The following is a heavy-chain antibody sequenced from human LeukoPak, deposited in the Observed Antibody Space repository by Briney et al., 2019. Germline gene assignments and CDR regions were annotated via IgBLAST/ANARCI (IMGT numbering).Heavy chain of an antibody. Sequence: AASVKVSCKASGYTFTGYYMHWVRQAPGQGLEWMGWINPNSGGTNYAQKFQGRVTMTRDTSISTAYMEQSRLRSDDTAVYYCARVGIAAAGTRLDYWGQGTLVTVSS. J-gene: IGHJ4*02. CDR3: ARVGIAAAGTRLDY. V-gene: IGHV1-2*02. CDR2: INPNSGGT. D-gene: IGHD6-13*01. CDR1: GYTFTGYY.